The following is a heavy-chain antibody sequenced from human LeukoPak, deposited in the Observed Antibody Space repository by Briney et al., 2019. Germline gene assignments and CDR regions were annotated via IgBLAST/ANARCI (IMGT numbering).Heavy chain of an antibody. CDR2: IYYSGST. J-gene: IGHJ4*02. CDR1: GGSISSYY. V-gene: IGHV4-59*01. Sequence: SETLSLTCTVSGGSISSYYWSWIRQPPGKGLEWIGYIYYSGSTNYNPSLKSRVTISVDTSKNQFSLKLSSVTAADTAVYYCARERMEYCSGGSCYRWGYFDYWGQGTLVTVSS. D-gene: IGHD2-15*01. CDR3: ARERMEYCSGGSCYRWGYFDY.